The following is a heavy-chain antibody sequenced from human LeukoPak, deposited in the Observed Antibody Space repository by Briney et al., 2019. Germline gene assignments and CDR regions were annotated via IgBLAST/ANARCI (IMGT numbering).Heavy chain of an antibody. CDR1: TSR. CDR3: AREMGSSGWYGY. J-gene: IGHJ4*02. Sequence: SVKVSCKATSRISWVRQAPGQGLEWMGGIIPIFGTANYAQKFQGRVTITTDESTSTAYMELSSLRSEDTAVYYCAREMGSSGWYGYWGQGTLVTVSS. D-gene: IGHD6-19*01. CDR2: IIPIFGTA. V-gene: IGHV1-69*05.